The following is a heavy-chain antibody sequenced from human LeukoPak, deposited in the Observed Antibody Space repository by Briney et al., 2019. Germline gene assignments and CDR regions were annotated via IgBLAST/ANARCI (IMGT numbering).Heavy chain of an antibody. CDR2: IYSGGST. D-gene: IGHD3-16*02. Sequence: GGSLRLSCAASGFSFSSYRMNWVRQAPGKGLEWVSVIYSGGSTYYADSVKGRFTISRDNSKNTLYLQMNSPRSEDTAVYYCARVWEPRGGRYLPFDPWGQGTLVTVSS. CDR3: ARVWEPRGGRYLPFDP. CDR1: GFSFSSYR. J-gene: IGHJ5*02. V-gene: IGHV3-53*05.